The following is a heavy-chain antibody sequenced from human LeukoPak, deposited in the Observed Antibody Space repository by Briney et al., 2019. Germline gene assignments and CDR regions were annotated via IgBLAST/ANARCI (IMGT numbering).Heavy chain of an antibody. CDR3: AKAVMNTSYYQYNWFDP. D-gene: IGHD1-26*01. CDR2: IDDSGVIR. V-gene: IGHV3-23*01. CDR1: GVTFKTHA. Sequence: PGGSLRLSCAASGVTFKTHAMSWVRHAPGKGLEWVSRIDDSGVIRSYADSVKGRFTISRDNSKMTLTLQMNSLRAEDTAVYYCAKAVMNTSYYQYNWFDPWGQPTLVTVSS. J-gene: IGHJ5*02.